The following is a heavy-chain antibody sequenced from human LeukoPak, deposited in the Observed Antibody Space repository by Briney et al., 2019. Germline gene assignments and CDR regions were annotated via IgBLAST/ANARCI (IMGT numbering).Heavy chain of an antibody. Sequence: ASVKVSCKASGGTFSSYAISWVRQAPGQGLEWMGGIIPIFGTANYAQKFQGRVTITADESTSTAYMELSSLRSEDTAVYYCAREFYSNYVMGYGMDVWGQGTTATVSS. CDR1: GGTFSSYA. V-gene: IGHV1-69*01. J-gene: IGHJ6*02. CDR3: AREFYSNYVMGYGMDV. D-gene: IGHD4-11*01. CDR2: IIPIFGTA.